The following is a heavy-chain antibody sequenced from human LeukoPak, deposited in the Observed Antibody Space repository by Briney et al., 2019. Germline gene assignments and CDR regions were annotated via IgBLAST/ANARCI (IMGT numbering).Heavy chain of an antibody. CDR1: GGSISSGGYY. Sequence: SETLSLTCTVSGGSISSGGYYWSWIRQHPGKGLEWIGYIYYSGSTYYNPSLESRVTISVDTSKNQFSLKLSSVTAADTAVYYCARLGGATNPPPGLSWGQGTLVTVSS. CDR2: IYYSGST. V-gene: IGHV4-31*03. J-gene: IGHJ5*02. D-gene: IGHD1-26*01. CDR3: ARLGGATNPPPGLS.